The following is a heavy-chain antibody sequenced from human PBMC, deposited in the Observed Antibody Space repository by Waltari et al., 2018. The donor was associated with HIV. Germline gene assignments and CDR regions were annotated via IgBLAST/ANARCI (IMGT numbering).Heavy chain of an antibody. CDR3: VKEGWELLQFGYYFDC. Sequence: HVQLVESGGGVVQPGRSLRLSCAASGFSFTTFGMHWVRQAPGKGVGWGASVACDGNNIYYADSVKGRFTISRDDSKSTLYLQMNSLRVEDTAVYYCVKEGWELLQFGYYFDCWGQGTLVSVSS. V-gene: IGHV3-30*18. D-gene: IGHD1-26*01. CDR2: VACDGNNI. CDR1: GFSFTTFG. J-gene: IGHJ4*02.